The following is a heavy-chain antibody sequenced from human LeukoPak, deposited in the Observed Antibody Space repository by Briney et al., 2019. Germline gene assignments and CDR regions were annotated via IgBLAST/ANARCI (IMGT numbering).Heavy chain of an antibody. J-gene: IGHJ4*02. CDR3: VRPNRGALLDC. Sequence: GESLKISCKASGYSFTSYWIGWVRQMPGKGLEWMGIIYPTDSDTKYSPSSQGHVTISADKSISTAYLQWGSLKASDTAMYFCVRPNRGALLDCWGQGTLVTVSS. CDR2: IYPTDSDT. D-gene: IGHD1-14*01. V-gene: IGHV5-51*01. CDR1: GYSFTSYW.